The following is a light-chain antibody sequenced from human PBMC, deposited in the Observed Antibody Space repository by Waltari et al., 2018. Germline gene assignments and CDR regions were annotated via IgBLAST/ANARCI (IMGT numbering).Light chain of an antibody. V-gene: IGLV1-47*01. CDR1: TSNIGEKY. CDR3: ATWDDSLSAVV. CDR2: RYE. Sequence: SVLTQAPSASGTPGQTITLSCYGGTSNIGEKYVSWYQPFPVAAPKLLIGRYEHRPSGVPDRFSVSKSGTSASLAITGLRSEDEANYYCATWDDSLSAVVFGGGTKLTVL. J-gene: IGLJ3*02.